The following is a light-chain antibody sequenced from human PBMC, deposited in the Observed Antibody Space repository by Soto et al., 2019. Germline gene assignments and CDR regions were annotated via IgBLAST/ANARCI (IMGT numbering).Light chain of an antibody. CDR1: QRFSSSQ. Sequence: EFLLPQAQFTRSLPQGARATLSCRASQRFSSSQLAWYRQKPGQAPRLLIYGASSRATGIPDRFSGSGSGTDFTLTISRLEPEDFAVYYCQQHSNWPVTFGRGTKVDIK. J-gene: IGKJ4*01. V-gene: IGKV3D-20*02. CDR3: QQHSNWPVT. CDR2: GAS.